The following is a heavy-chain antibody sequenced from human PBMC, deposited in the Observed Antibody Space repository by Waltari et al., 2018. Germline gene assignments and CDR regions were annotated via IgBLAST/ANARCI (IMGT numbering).Heavy chain of an antibody. J-gene: IGHJ3*02. CDR3: TSGITIFGVVISTDNGDAFDI. V-gene: IGHV3-49*04. CDR1: GFTFGDYA. CDR2: IRSNTYGATT. D-gene: IGHD3-3*01. Sequence: EVQLVESGGGLVQPGRSLRLSCTASGFTFGDYAMSWVRQAPGKGLEWVGFIRSNTYGATTEYAASVKGRFTISRDDSKCIAYLQMNSLKTEDTAVYYCTSGITIFGVVISTDNGDAFDIWGQGTMVTVSS.